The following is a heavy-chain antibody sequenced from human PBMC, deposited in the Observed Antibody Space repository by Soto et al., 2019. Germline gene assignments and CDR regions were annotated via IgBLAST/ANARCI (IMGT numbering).Heavy chain of an antibody. V-gene: IGHV3-23*01. J-gene: IGHJ4*02. CDR3: AKGKGVGATPDGANC. D-gene: IGHD1-26*01. CDR2: IRSDGDTT. Sequence: EVQVLESGGGLVLPGGSLRLSCAASGFTFSRYGMNWVRQAPGKGLEWVSGIRSDGDTTYNTDSVKGRFTVSRDTSKNTVYLQMNSLRAEDTAIYYCAKGKGVGATPDGANCWGQGTLVTVSS. CDR1: GFTFSRYG.